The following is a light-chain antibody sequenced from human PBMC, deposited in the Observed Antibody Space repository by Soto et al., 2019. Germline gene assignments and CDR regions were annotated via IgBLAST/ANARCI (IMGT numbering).Light chain of an antibody. Sequence: QSALTQPPSVSAAPGQRVTISCSGSSSNIGTNYVSWYRHLPGTAPKVISYDNNKRPSGIPDRFSASKSGTSATLGITGLRTEDEADYYCGTWDSSLSSWVFGGGTKVTVL. V-gene: IGLV1-51*01. CDR2: DNN. J-gene: IGLJ3*02. CDR3: GTWDSSLSSWV. CDR1: SSNIGTNY.